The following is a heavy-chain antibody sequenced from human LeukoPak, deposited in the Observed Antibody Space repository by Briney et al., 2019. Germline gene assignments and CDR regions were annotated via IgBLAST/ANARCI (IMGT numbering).Heavy chain of an antibody. Sequence: GGSLRLSCAASGFTFSSYSTNRVRQAPGKGLEWVSSISSSSSYIYYADSVKGRFTTSRDNAKNSLYLQMNSLRAEDTAVYYCARGKYCSSTSCYNYGMDVWGQGTTVTVSS. J-gene: IGHJ6*02. CDR2: ISSSSSYI. CDR1: GFTFSSYS. V-gene: IGHV3-21*01. CDR3: ARGKYCSSTSCYNYGMDV. D-gene: IGHD2-2*02.